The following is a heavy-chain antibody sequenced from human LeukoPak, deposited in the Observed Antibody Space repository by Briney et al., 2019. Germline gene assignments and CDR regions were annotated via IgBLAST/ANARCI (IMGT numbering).Heavy chain of an antibody. V-gene: IGHV3-48*01. D-gene: IGHD7-27*01. Sequence: QPGGSLRLSCAASGFTFSSYSINWGRQAPGKGLEWVSYISSSSSTIYYADSVKGRFTISRDNAKNSLYLQMNSLRAEDTAVYYCARDEGELTGAKPIDYCGQGTLVTVSS. J-gene: IGHJ4*02. CDR1: GFTFSSYS. CDR3: ARDEGELTGAKPIDY. CDR2: ISSSSSTI.